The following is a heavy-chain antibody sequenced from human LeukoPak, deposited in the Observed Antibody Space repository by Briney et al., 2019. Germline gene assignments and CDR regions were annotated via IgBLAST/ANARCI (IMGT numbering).Heavy chain of an antibody. CDR3: ASGNGYCSSTSCYALGYYFDY. J-gene: IGHJ4*02. Sequence: GASVKVSCKASGGTFSSYAISWVRQAPGQGLEWMGGIIPILGIANYAQKFQGRVTITADKSTSTAYMELSSLRSEDTAVYYCASGNGYCSSTSCYALGYYFDYWGQGTLVTVSS. CDR1: GGTFSSYA. CDR2: IIPILGIA. V-gene: IGHV1-69*04. D-gene: IGHD2-2*03.